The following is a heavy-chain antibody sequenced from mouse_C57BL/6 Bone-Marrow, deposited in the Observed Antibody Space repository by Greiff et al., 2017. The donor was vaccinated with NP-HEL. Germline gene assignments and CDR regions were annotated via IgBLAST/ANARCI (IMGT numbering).Heavy chain of an antibody. V-gene: IGHV1-80*01. D-gene: IGHD2-3*01. CDR1: GYAFSSYW. CDR2: IYPGDGDT. Sequence: VQLVESGAELVKPGASVKISCKASGYAFSSYWMNWVKQRPGKGLEWIGQIYPGDGDTNYNGKFKGKATLTADKSSSTAYMQLSSLTSEDSAVYFCARYGYYLYAMDYWGQGTSVTVSS. J-gene: IGHJ4*01. CDR3: ARYGYYLYAMDY.